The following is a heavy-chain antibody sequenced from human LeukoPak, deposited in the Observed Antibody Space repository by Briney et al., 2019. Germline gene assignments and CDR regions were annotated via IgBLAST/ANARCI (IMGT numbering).Heavy chain of an antibody. V-gene: IGHV3-53*01. Sequence: PGGSLRLSCAASGFTVTGNYMSWVRQAPGKGLEWVSVIYKDGSTYYADSVKGRFTISRDNSKNTVYLQMNTLRAEDTAVHYCASRIATAGSVDYWGQGTLVTVSS. D-gene: IGHD6-13*01. CDR2: IYKDGST. CDR1: GFTVTGNY. CDR3: ASRIATAGSVDY. J-gene: IGHJ4*02.